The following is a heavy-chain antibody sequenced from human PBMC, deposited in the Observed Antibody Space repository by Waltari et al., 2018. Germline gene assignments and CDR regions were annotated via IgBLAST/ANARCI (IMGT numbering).Heavy chain of an antibody. CDR2: INHSGIT. D-gene: IGHD3-10*01. V-gene: IGHV4-34*01. J-gene: IGHJ3*02. CDR1: GGSFSGYY. Sequence: QVQLQQWGAGLLKPSETLSLTCAVYGGSFSGYYWSSLRQPPAKRLEWIGEINHSGITNYNPYLKSRVTISVDTSKNQFSLKLSSVTAADTAVYYCARAGMVRGPYKRREDAFDIWGQGTMVTVSS. CDR3: ARAGMVRGPYKRREDAFDI.